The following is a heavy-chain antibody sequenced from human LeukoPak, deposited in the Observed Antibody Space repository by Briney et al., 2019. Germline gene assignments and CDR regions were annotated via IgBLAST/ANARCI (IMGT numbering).Heavy chain of an antibody. CDR3: VRQGVPGLLYFDN. CDR2: IYPGDSDT. V-gene: IGHV5-51*01. Sequence: GESLKISCKGSGCSFTTYWIGWVRQMPGKGLEWVAIIYPGDSDTRYSPSLQGQVTISADKSITTAYLQWSSLKASDTAMYYCVRQGVPGLLYFDNWGQGTLVTVSS. J-gene: IGHJ4*02. CDR1: GCSFTTYW. D-gene: IGHD2/OR15-2a*01.